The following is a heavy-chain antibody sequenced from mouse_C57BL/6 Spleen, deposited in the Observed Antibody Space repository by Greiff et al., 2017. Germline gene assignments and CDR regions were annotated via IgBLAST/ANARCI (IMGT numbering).Heavy chain of an antibody. CDR1: GYSITSGYY. CDR3: AREGGNYPYYFAY. V-gene: IGHV3-6*01. J-gene: IGHJ2*01. Sequence: EVKLQESGPGLVKPSQSLSLTCSVTGYSITSGYYWNWIRQFPGNKLEWMGYISYDGSNNYNPSLKNRISITRDTSKNQFFLKLNSVTTEDTATYYCAREGGNYPYYFAYWGQGTTLTVSS. CDR2: ISYDGSN. D-gene: IGHD2-1*01.